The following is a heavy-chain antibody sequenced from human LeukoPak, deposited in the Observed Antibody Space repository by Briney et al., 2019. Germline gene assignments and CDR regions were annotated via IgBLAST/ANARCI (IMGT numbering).Heavy chain of an antibody. CDR3: AKSIYDSSGYYYFS. Sequence: GGSLRLSCAASGFTFSSYAMSWVRQAPGKGLEWVSAISGSGGSTYYADSVKGRFTISRDNSKNTLYLQMNSLRAEDTAVYYCAKSIYDSSGYYYFSWGQGTLVTVSS. CDR2: ISGSGGST. D-gene: IGHD3-22*01. CDR1: GFTFSSYA. J-gene: IGHJ5*02. V-gene: IGHV3-23*01.